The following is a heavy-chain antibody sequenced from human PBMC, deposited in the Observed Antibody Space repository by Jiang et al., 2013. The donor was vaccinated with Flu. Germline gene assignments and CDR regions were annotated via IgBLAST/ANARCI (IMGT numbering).Heavy chain of an antibody. V-gene: IGHV3-23*01. J-gene: IGHJ4*02. D-gene: IGHD4-23*01. CDR2: ISGSGGST. CDR3: AKGLRYGGNNNY. Sequence: AISGSGGSTYYADSVKGRFTISRDNSKNTLYLQMNSLRAEDTAVYYCAKGLRYGGNNNYWGQGTLVTVSS.